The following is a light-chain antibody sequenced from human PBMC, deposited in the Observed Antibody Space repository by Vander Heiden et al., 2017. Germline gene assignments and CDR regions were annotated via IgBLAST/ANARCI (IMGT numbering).Light chain of an antibody. CDR2: DVI. Sequence: QSALTPPAPVSGSPGQSITLSCAGTSSDVGAYNYVSWYQQHPGKAPKLLIYDVITRPSGVSDRFSGSKSGDTASLTISGLQAEDEADYYCSSYTSSTTLVVFGGGTKLTVL. J-gene: IGLJ2*01. CDR1: SSDVGAYNY. CDR3: SSYTSSTTLVV. V-gene: IGLV2-14*03.